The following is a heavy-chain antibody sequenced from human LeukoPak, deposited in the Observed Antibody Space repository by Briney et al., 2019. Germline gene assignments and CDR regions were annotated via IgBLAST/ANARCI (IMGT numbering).Heavy chain of an antibody. CDR1: GFTFSSYW. D-gene: IGHD3-10*01. Sequence: GGSLRLSCAASGFTFSSYWMHWVRQPPGKGLVWVSRIKNDGSTTTYADSVKGRFTVSRDNAKNSLYLQMNSLRAEDTAVYYCAREGGLWFGAYYYYMDVWGKGTTVTISS. CDR2: IKNDGSTT. CDR3: AREGGLWFGAYYYYMDV. V-gene: IGHV3-74*01. J-gene: IGHJ6*03.